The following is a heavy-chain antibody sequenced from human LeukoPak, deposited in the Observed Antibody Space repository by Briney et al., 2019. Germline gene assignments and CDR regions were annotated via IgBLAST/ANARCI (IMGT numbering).Heavy chain of an antibody. D-gene: IGHD4-11*01. CDR3: AKVLRPRYDYSNYGAFPPFDY. Sequence: RSGGSLRLSCAASGFTFSSYAMSWVRQAPGKGLEWVSAISGSGGSTYYADSVKGRFTISRDNSKNTLYLQMNSLRAEDTAVYYCAKVLRPRYDYSNYGAFPPFDYWGQGTLVTVSS. V-gene: IGHV3-23*01. J-gene: IGHJ4*02. CDR2: ISGSGGST. CDR1: GFTFSSYA.